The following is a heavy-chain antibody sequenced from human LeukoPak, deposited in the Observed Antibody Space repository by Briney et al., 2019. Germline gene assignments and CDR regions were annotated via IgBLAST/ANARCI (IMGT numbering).Heavy chain of an antibody. CDR2: IYYSGST. CDR3: ARQGGYCSSISCYSSTDWFDP. D-gene: IGHD2-2*02. Sequence: SETLSLTCTVSGGSISSSSYYWGWIRQPPGKGLEWIGSIYYSGSTYYNPSLKSRVTISVDTSKNQFSLKLSSVTAADTAVYYCARQGGYCSSISCYSSTDWFDPWGQGTLVTVSS. J-gene: IGHJ5*02. V-gene: IGHV4-39*01. CDR1: GGSISSSSYY.